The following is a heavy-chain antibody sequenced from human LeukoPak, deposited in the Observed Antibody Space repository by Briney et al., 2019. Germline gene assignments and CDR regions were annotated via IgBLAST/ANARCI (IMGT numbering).Heavy chain of an antibody. CDR2: ISSSSSYI. CDR1: GFTFSSYS. J-gene: IGHJ4*02. D-gene: IGHD3-22*01. CDR3: ARDAAPYYYDSSGYSGGFY. V-gene: IGHV3-21*01. Sequence: GGSLRLSCAASGFTFSSYSMNWVRQPPGKGLEWVSSISSSSSYIYYADSAKGRFTISRDNAKNSLYLQMNSLRAEDTAVYYCARDAAPYYYDSSGYSGGFYWGQGTLVTVSS.